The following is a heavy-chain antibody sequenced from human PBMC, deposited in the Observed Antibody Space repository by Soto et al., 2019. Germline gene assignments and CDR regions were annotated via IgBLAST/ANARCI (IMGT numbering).Heavy chain of an antibody. CDR2: ISSSAYST. CDR3: ARDHISGQAIDY. J-gene: IGHJ4*02. Sequence: GGSLRLSCAASGFTFSSYAMSWVRLAPGKGLEWVSTISSSAYSTYYADSVKGRFTISRDNSKNTLYLQMNSLRAEDTAVYYCARDHISGQAIDYWGQGTLVTVSS. CDR1: GFTFSSYA. D-gene: IGHD3-3*02. V-gene: IGHV3-23*01.